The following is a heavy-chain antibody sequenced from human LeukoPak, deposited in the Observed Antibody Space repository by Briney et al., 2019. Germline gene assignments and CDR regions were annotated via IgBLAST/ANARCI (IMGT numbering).Heavy chain of an antibody. V-gene: IGHV4-30-2*01. CDR1: GGSISSGGYS. CDR2: IYHSGST. CDR3: AREGSSGYSSYFDY. J-gene: IGHJ4*02. D-gene: IGHD3-22*01. Sequence: SQTLSLTCAVSGGSISSGGYSWSWIRQPPGKGLEWIGYIYHSGSTYYNPSLKSRVTISVDRSKNQFSLKLSSVTAADTAVYYCAREGSSGYSSYFDYWGQGTLVTVSS.